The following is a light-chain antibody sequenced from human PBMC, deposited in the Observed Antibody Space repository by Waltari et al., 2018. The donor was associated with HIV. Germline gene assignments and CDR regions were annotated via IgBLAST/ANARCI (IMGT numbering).Light chain of an antibody. CDR3: QSADSSGSLLV. Sequence: SYELKQPPAVSVSPGQTARITCSGDSLPKQYVYWYQQKPGLAPILLIIKDGGRPPGIPERFSGSSSWTTVTLTVSRVQAQDEADYFCQSADSSGSLLVFGGGTKLIVL. V-gene: IGLV3-25*03. CDR2: KDG. J-gene: IGLJ2*01. CDR1: SLPKQY.